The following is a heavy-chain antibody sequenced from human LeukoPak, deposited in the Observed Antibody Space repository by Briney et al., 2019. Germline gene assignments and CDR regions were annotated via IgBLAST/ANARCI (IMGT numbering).Heavy chain of an antibody. Sequence: GGSLRLSCVASGFTFSSYGMHWVRQAPGKGLEWVAVIWNGGSNKYYADSVRGRFTISRDNSKNTLYLQMNSLRDEDTAVYYCAKEGTSYCTNGVCHVDYWGQGTLVTVSS. V-gene: IGHV3-30*02. CDR3: AKEGTSYCTNGVCHVDY. CDR2: IWNGGSNK. CDR1: GFTFSSYG. J-gene: IGHJ4*02. D-gene: IGHD2-8*01.